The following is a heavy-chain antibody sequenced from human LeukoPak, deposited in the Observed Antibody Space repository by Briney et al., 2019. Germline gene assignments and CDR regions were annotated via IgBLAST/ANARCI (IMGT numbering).Heavy chain of an antibody. J-gene: IGHJ6*03. Sequence: GGSLRLSCAASGFTFSTYGMHWVRQAPGKGLGWVAFIQFDGSDKYYADSVKGRFTISRDNAKNSLYLQMNSLRAEDTAVYYCARDRGGYDWGWARYYYYYYMDVWGKGTTVTVSS. CDR2: IQFDGSDK. CDR1: GFTFSTYG. D-gene: IGHD5-12*01. V-gene: IGHV3-30*02. CDR3: ARDRGGYDWGWARYYYYYYMDV.